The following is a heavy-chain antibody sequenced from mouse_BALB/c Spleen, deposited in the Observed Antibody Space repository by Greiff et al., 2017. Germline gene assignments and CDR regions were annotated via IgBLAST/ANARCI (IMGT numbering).Heavy chain of an antibody. CDR3: ARSGTSSTLFDY. D-gene: IGHD2-1*01. Sequence: EVKVEESGGGLVQPGGSRKLSCAASGFTFSSFGMHWVRQAPEKGLEWVAYISSGSSTIYYADTVKGRFTISRDNPKNTLFLQMTSLRSEDTAMYYCARSGTSSTLFDYWGQGTTLTVSS. CDR1: GFTFSSFG. V-gene: IGHV5-17*02. J-gene: IGHJ2*01. CDR2: ISSGSSTI.